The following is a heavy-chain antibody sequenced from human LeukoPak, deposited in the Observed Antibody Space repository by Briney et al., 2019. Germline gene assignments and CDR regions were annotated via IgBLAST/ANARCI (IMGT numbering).Heavy chain of an antibody. CDR3: ARGGSGGPDY. D-gene: IGHD2-15*01. J-gene: IGHJ4*02. V-gene: IGHV4-59*01. CDR1: GGSISSYY. Sequence: PSETLSLTCTVSGGSISSYYWSWIRQPPGKGLEWIGYIYYSGSTNYNPSLKSRVTISVDTSKNQFSLKLSSVTAADTAVYYCARGGSGGPDYWGQGTLVTVPS. CDR2: IYYSGST.